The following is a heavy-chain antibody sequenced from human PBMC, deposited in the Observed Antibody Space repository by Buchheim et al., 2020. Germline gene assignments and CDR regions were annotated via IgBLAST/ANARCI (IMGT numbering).Heavy chain of an antibody. V-gene: IGHV3-30*18. J-gene: IGHJ6*02. D-gene: IGHD3-10*01. Sequence: QVQLVESGGGVVQPGRSLRLSCAASGFTFSSYGMHWVRQAPGKGLEWVAVIPYDGSNKYYADSVKGRFTISRDNSKNTLYLQMNSLRAEDTAVYYCAKDYYGSGSYYYYYYGIDVWGQGTT. CDR1: GFTFSSYG. CDR2: IPYDGSNK. CDR3: AKDYYGSGSYYYYYYGIDV.